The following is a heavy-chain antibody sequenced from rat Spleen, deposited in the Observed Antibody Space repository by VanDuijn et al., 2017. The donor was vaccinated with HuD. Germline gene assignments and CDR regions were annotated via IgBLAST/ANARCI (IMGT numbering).Heavy chain of an antibody. Sequence: EVHLVESGGGLVQPGRSLKLSCVASGFTLSDYGMAWVRQTPTKVLEWVASISTAGGNTFYRKSVKGRFTISRENAKNTLYLQMNSLRSEDTATYYCSRAMYTTDYYYAKGYYVMDAWGQGASVTVSS. CDR1: GFTLSDYG. D-gene: IGHD1-6*01. V-gene: IGHV5S13*01. J-gene: IGHJ4*01. CDR3: SRAMYTTDYYYAKGYYVMDA. CDR2: ISTAGGNT.